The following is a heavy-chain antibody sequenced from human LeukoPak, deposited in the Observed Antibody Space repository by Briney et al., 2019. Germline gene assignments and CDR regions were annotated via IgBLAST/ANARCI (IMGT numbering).Heavy chain of an antibody. J-gene: IGHJ4*02. Sequence: GRSLRLSCAASGFTFSSYAMHWVRQAPGKGLEWVAVISYDGSNKYYADSVKGRFTISRDNSKNTLYLQMNSLRAEDTAVYYCASPSEGLWGESDYWGQGTLVTVSS. CDR3: ASPSEGLWGESDY. CDR2: ISYDGSNK. V-gene: IGHV3-30*04. CDR1: GFTFSSYA. D-gene: IGHD3-10*01.